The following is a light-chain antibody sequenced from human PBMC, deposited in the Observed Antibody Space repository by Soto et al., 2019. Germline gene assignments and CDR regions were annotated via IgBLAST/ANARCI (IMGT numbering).Light chain of an antibody. Sequence: QSVLTQPPSASGTPGQRVTISCSGSSSNIGSNTVNWYQQVPGTAPKLLIYSNNQRPSGVPDRFSGSKSGTSASLAISGLQSEDEADYYCAPWDDSLNGPVFGGGTKLTVL. CDR1: SSNIGSNT. CDR3: APWDDSLNGPV. J-gene: IGLJ2*01. V-gene: IGLV1-44*01. CDR2: SNN.